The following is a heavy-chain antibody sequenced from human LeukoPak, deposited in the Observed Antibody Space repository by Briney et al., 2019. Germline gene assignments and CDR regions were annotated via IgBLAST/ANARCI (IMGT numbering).Heavy chain of an antibody. CDR2: INPSGGST. V-gene: IGHV1-46*01. Sequence: ASVKVSCKASGYTFTSYYMHWVRQAPGQGLEWMGIINPSGGSTSYAQKFQGRVTMTEDTSTDTAYMELSSLRSEDTAVYYCATRGVLRYFDWLFSFWGQGTLVTVSS. D-gene: IGHD3-9*01. J-gene: IGHJ4*02. CDR1: GYTFTSYY. CDR3: ATRGVLRYFDWLFSF.